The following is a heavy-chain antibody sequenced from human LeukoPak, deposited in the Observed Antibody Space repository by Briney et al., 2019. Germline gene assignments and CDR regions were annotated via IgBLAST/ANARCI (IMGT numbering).Heavy chain of an antibody. V-gene: IGHV4-39*01. J-gene: IGHJ4*02. CDR2: VYYSGTT. Sequence: PSETLSLTCTVSNGSISSSSYYWGCIRQSPGKGLEWIGSVYYSGTTYYNPSLKSRVTMSVDTSKNQFSVELSSVPAADTAVYYCAGLPRGYSVDYWGQGTLVTVSS. CDR3: AGLPRGYSVDY. CDR1: NGSISSSSYY. D-gene: IGHD4-11*01.